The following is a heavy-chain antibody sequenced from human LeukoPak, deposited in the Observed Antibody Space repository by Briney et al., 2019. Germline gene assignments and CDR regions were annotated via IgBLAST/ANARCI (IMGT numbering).Heavy chain of an antibody. Sequence: GGSLRLSCAASGFTFSDAWMSWVSQAPGKGLEWVGRIKSKTDGGTTEYGAPMKGRFTISRDDSINTLYLQINSLKSEDTAVYYCTTSPRVFEKWGQGTLVTVSS. D-gene: IGHD3-10*01. CDR3: TTSPRVFEK. CDR2: IKSKTDGGTT. CDR1: GFTFSDAW. J-gene: IGHJ4*02. V-gene: IGHV3-15*01.